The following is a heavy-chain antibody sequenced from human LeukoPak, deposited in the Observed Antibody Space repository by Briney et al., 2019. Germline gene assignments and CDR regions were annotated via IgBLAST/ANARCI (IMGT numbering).Heavy chain of an antibody. CDR1: GFTFSSYA. Sequence: PGGSLRLSCAAFGFTFSSYAMSWVRQAPGKGLEWVSAISGSGGSTYYADSVKGRFTISRDNSKNTLYLQMNSLRAEDTAVYYCAKGVYCSSTSCPILVGYFDYWGQGTLVTVSS. J-gene: IGHJ4*02. V-gene: IGHV3-23*01. D-gene: IGHD2-2*01. CDR2: ISGSGGST. CDR3: AKGVYCSSTSCPILVGYFDY.